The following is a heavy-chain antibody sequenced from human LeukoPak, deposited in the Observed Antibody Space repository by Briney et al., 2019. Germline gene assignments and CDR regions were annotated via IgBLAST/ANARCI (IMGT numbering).Heavy chain of an antibody. J-gene: IGHJ4*02. CDR1: GFTFSDYS. V-gene: IGHV3-48*02. CDR3: SRRFDC. Sequence: GGSLRLSCAASGFTFSDYSMNWVRQAPGKGLEWVSCIDGSGNTIYYADSVKGRFTISRDNAKNSLDLQMNSLRDEDTAVYYCSRRFDCWGQGTLVTVSS. CDR2: IDGSGNTI.